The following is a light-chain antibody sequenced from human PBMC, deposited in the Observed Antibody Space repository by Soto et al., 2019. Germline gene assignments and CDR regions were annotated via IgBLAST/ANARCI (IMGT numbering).Light chain of an antibody. CDR2: EVA. J-gene: IGLJ2*01. CDR1: SSDVGSYDL. Sequence: QSALTQPASVSGSPGQSITISCTGTSSDVGSYDLVSWYQQRPGRAPRLMIFEVAKRPSGISTRFSGSKSGNTASLTISGLQAVDEADYFCCSYTSTKTLVFGGGTKVTVL. V-gene: IGLV2-23*02. CDR3: CSYTSTKTLV.